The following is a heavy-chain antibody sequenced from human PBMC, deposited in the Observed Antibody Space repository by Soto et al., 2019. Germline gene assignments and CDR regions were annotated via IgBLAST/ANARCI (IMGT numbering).Heavy chain of an antibody. V-gene: IGHV3-23*01. D-gene: IGHD3-22*01. J-gene: IGHJ4*02. CDR3: AKGMYYYDSSGYRLFDY. CDR2: ISVSGGST. Sequence: GGSLRLSCAASGFTFRNYAMNWVRQAPGKGLEWVSGISVSGGSTYYADSVKGRFTVSRDNSKNTVCLQMNGLRAEDTAVYFCAKGMYYYDSSGYRLFDYWGQGTPVTVSS. CDR1: GFTFRNYA.